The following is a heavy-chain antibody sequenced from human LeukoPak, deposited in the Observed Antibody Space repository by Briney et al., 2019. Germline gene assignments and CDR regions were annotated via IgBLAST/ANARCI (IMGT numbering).Heavy chain of an antibody. CDR3: AREVEHAFDI. D-gene: IGHD1-1*01. CDR1: GFTFSSYS. CDR2: ISSSSSTI. Sequence: PGGSLRLSCAASGFTFSSYSMNWVRQVPGKGLEWGSYISSSSSTIYYADSVKGRFTISRDNAKNSLYLQMNSLRAEDTAVYYCAREVEHAFDIWGQGTMVTVSS. J-gene: IGHJ3*02. V-gene: IGHV3-48*01.